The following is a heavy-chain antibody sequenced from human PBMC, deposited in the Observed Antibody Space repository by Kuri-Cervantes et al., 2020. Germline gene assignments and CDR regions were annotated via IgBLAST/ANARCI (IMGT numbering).Heavy chain of an antibody. V-gene: IGHV3-9*01. CDR1: GFTFDDYA. D-gene: IGHD1-26*01. J-gene: IGHJ2*01. CDR3: ARIVGWYFDL. Sequence: LSLTCAASGFTFDDYAMHWVRQAPGKGLEWVSGISWNSGSIGYADSVKGRFTISRDNAKNSLYLQLNSLRAEDTAVYYCARIVGWYFDLWGRGTLVTVSS. CDR2: ISWNSGSI.